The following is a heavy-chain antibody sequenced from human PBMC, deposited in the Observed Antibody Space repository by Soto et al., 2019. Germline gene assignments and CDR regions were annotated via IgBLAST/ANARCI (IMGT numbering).Heavy chain of an antibody. CDR2: IPYSGST. CDR3: ATMGTPATGLYFFDY. V-gene: IGHV4-30-4*01. Sequence: QVQLQESGPGLVKPSQTLSLTCTVSGGSISSGNYYWCWIRQPPGKGLEWIGFIPYSGSTYYSTSLKSRVAKPVATCKSPLSLNPSCVTASDTAVYYCATMGTPATGLYFFDYWGQGSLVTVSS. CDR1: GGSISSGNYY. D-gene: IGHD2-15*01. J-gene: IGHJ4*02.